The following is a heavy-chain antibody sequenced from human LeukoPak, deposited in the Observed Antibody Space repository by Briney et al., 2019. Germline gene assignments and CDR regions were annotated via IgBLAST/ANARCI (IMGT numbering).Heavy chain of an antibody. Sequence: SETLSLTCTVSGYSISSGYYWGWVRRPPGKGLEWIGNIYHSGSTYYNPSLKSRVTLSVETSKNQFCLYVYSVTAADTALYYFAITFINPYRFDPWGQGTLVTVSP. CDR2: IYHSGST. CDR1: GYSISSGYY. D-gene: IGHD1-20*01. CDR3: AITFINPYRFDP. J-gene: IGHJ5*02. V-gene: IGHV4-38-2*02.